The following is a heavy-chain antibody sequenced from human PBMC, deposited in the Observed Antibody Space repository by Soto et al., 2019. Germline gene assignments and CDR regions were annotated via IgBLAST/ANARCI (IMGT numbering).Heavy chain of an antibody. V-gene: IGHV4-34*01. Sequence: QVQLQQWGAGLLKPSETLSLTCAVYGGSFSGYYWSWIRQPPGKGLEWIGEVNHSGSAHYNPSLRSRVTISVDTSKNQFSLKLSSVTAADTAVLYCARGVYNAIFGVISLDYWGQGTLVTVSS. D-gene: IGHD3-3*01. J-gene: IGHJ4*02. CDR2: VNHSGSA. CDR3: ARGVYNAIFGVISLDY. CDR1: GGSFSGYY.